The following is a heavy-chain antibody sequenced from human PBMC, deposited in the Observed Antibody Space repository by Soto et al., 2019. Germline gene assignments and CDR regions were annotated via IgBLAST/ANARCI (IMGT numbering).Heavy chain of an antibody. J-gene: IGHJ5*02. V-gene: IGHV3-23*01. CDR1: GFTFSSYA. CDR2: ISGSGGST. D-gene: IGHD2-2*01. CDR3: AKDPEYCSSTSCYHWFDP. Sequence: VGSLRLSCAASGFTFSSYAMSWVRQAPGKGLEWVSAISGSGGSTYYADSVKGRFTISRDNSKNTLYLQMNSLRAEDTAVYYCAKDPEYCSSTSCYHWFDPWGQGTLVTVSS.